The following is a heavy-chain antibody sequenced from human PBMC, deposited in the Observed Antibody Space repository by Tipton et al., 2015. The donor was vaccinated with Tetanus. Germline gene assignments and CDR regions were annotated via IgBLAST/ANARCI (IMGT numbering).Heavy chain of an antibody. CDR2: IYYGGDT. CDR3: ARSHVFRFTLFGEEIPRSGRFDP. Sequence: TLSLTCTVSGGSMSNNYWNWIRQSPGRRLEWIGNIYYGGDTDYNPSLQSRATISLDTSKKLFSLRLKSVTAADTAIYHCARSHVFRFTLFGEEIPRSGRFDPWGQGTLVTVSS. V-gene: IGHV4-59*01. CDR1: GGSMSNNY. D-gene: IGHD3-3*01. J-gene: IGHJ5*02.